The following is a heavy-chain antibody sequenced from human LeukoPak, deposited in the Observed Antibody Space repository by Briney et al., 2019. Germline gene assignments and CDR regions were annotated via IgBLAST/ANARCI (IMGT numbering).Heavy chain of an antibody. CDR3: ARVFFSWWLVQRKAYYYYGMDV. CDR1: GFTFSSYA. J-gene: IGHJ6*02. V-gene: IGHV3-30-3*01. Sequence: PGRSLRLSCAASGFTFSSYAMHWVRQAPGKGLEWVAVISYDGSNKYYADSVKGRFTISRDNAKNSLYLQMNSLRAEDTAVYYCARVFFSWWLVQRKAYYYYGMDVWGQGTTVTVSS. D-gene: IGHD6-19*01. CDR2: ISYDGSNK.